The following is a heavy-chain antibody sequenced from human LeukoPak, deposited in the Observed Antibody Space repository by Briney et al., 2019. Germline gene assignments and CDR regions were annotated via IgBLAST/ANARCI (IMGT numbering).Heavy chain of an antibody. J-gene: IGHJ4*02. CDR1: GGSISSYY. CDR2: IYYSGST. D-gene: IGHD6-13*01. V-gene: IGHV4-59*01. CDR3: ARANQQLSDLDY. Sequence: PSETLSLTCTVSGGSISSYYWSWIRQPPGKGLEWIGYIYYSGSTNYNPSPKSRVTISVDTSKNQFSLKLTSVTAADTAVYYCARANQQLSDLDYWGQGTLVTVSS.